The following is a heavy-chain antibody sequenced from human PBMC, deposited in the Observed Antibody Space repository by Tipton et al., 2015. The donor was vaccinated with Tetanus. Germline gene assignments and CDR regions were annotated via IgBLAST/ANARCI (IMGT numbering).Heavy chain of an antibody. D-gene: IGHD5-18*01. CDR2: IYYSGST. V-gene: IGHV4-30-4*01. Sequence: TLSLTCTVSGGSISSGDFHWSWIRQPPGKGLEGIGYIYYSGSTYSNPSLKSRVTISMDTSKNQFSLKLSSVTAADTAVYYCVRGRGLGAYSYGFEYWGQGALVTVSS. CDR1: GGSISSGDFH. J-gene: IGHJ4*02. CDR3: VRGRGLGAYSYGFEY.